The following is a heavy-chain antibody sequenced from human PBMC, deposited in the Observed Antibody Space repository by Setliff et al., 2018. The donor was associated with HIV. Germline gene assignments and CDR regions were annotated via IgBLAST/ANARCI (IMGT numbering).Heavy chain of an antibody. CDR1: GGSSSGYY. J-gene: IGHJ4*02. D-gene: IGHD5-12*01. Sequence: SETLSLTCAVYGGSSSGYYWSWIRQPPGKGLEWIGEINPVGRNDNYNPSLNNRAAIVLDTSKNQFSLWLTSVTAADTAVYYYARVGLRFKHTFDYWGQGMLVTVSS. CDR2: INPVGRND. V-gene: IGHV4-34*04. CDR3: ARVGLRFKHTFDY.